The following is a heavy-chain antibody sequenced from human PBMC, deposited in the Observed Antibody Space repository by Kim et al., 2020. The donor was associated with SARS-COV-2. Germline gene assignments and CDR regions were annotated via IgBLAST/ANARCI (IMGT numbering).Heavy chain of an antibody. D-gene: IGHD4-17*01. CDR3: AKTYGDSYYYYAMDV. V-gene: IGHV3-23*01. CDR2: ISGIGTNT. J-gene: IGHJ6*02. CDR1: GFTFSSYA. Sequence: GGSLRLSCAASGFTFSSYAMNWVRQAPGKGLEWVSAISGIGTNTYYADSVKGRFIFSRYNALYTQSLVCSRLRVEDTAVYYCAKTYGDSYYYYAMDVWG.